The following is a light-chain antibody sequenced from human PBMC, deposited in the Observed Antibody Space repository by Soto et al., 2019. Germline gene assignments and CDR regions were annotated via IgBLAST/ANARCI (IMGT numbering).Light chain of an antibody. V-gene: IGLV1-44*01. CDR3: AAWDGSLNGWV. CDR2: SNN. CDR1: NSNIGTNS. Sequence: QSVLTQPPSESGTPGQRVTISCSGSNSNIGTNSMNWYQQLPGTAPKLLIHSNNQRPSGVPDRFSGSKSGTSASLAISGLQSEDEAEYYCAAWDGSLNGWVFGGGTKLTVL. J-gene: IGLJ3*02.